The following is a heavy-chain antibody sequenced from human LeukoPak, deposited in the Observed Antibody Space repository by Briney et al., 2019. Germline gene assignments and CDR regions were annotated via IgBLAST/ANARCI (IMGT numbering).Heavy chain of an antibody. V-gene: IGHV1-3*03. Sequence: ASVKVSCKASGYTFTSYAMHWVRQAPGQRLEWMGWINAGNGNTKYSQEFQGRVTITRDTSASTAYMELSSLRSEDTAVYYCARIVVPAASYFDYWGQGTLVTVSS. J-gene: IGHJ4*02. D-gene: IGHD2-2*01. CDR3: ARIVVPAASYFDY. CDR2: INAGNGNT. CDR1: GYTFTSYA.